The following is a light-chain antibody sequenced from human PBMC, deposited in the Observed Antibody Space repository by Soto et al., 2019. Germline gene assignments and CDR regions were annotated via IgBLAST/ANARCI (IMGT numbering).Light chain of an antibody. CDR3: QRYGTSPLT. Sequence: EIVLTQSPGTLSLSPGERATLSCRASQSVSSNYLAWYQQKPGQAPRLLIYAASSRATGIPDRFSGSGSETDFTLTISRLEPEVFAVYYCQRYGTSPLTFGGGTKLEIK. V-gene: IGKV3-20*01. J-gene: IGKJ4*01. CDR2: AAS. CDR1: QSVSSNY.